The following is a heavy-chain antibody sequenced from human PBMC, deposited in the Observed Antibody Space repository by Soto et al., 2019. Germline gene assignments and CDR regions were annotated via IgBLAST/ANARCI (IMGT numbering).Heavy chain of an antibody. CDR2: ISSSSSYI. V-gene: IGHV3-21*01. D-gene: IGHD6-13*01. CDR1: GFTFSSYS. CDR3: ARVRYSSSWLPRGMDV. Sequence: EVQLVESGGGLVKPGGSLILSCAASGFTFSSYSMNWVRQAPGKGLEWVSSISSSSSYIYYADSVKGRFTISRDNAKNSLYLQMNSLRAEDTAVYYCARVRYSSSWLPRGMDVWGQGTTVTVSS. J-gene: IGHJ6*02.